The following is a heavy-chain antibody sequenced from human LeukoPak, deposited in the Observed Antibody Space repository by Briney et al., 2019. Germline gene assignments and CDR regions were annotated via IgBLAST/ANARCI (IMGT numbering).Heavy chain of an antibody. Sequence: ASVKVSCKTSGYTFTDYYMHWVRQAPGQGLEWMGWINPNSGGTNYAQKFQGRVTMTRDTSISTAYMELSRLRSDDTAVYYCARDPYYGSGSSDYWGQGTLVTVSS. CDR3: ARDPYYGSGSSDY. V-gene: IGHV1-2*02. J-gene: IGHJ4*02. D-gene: IGHD3-10*01. CDR1: GYTFTDYY. CDR2: INPNSGGT.